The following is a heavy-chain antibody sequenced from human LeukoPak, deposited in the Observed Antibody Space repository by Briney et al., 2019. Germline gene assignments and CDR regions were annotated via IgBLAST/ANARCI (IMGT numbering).Heavy chain of an antibody. D-gene: IGHD3-22*01. J-gene: IGHJ4*02. V-gene: IGHV1-69*05. CDR1: GGTFSSYA. CDR3: ARDLRDSSGYTEV. Sequence: SVKVSCKASGGTFSSYAISWVRQAPGQGLEWMGGIIPISGTANYAQEFQGRVTITTDESTSTAYMELSSLRSEDTAVYYCARDLRDSSGYTEVWGQGTLVTVSS. CDR2: IIPISGTA.